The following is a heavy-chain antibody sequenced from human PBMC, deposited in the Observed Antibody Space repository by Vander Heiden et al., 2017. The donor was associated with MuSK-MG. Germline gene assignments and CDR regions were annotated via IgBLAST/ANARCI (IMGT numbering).Heavy chain of an antibody. CDR1: GGSISSGGYY. CDR2: IYYSGST. D-gene: IGHD2-15*01. J-gene: IGHJ3*02. V-gene: IGHV4-31*03. CDR3: ARDSRVYCSGGSCYSLPDAFDI. Sequence: QVQLQESGPGLVKPSQTLSLNCTVAGGSISSGGYYWSWIRQHPGKGLEWIGYIYYSGSTYYNPSLKSRVTISVDTSKNQFSLKLSSVTAADTAVYYCARDSRVYCSGGSCYSLPDAFDIWGQGTMVTVSS.